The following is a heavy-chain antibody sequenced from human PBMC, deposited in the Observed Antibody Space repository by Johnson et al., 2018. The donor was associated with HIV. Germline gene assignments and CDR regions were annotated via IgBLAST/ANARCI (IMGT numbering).Heavy chain of an antibody. CDR1: GFTFRDYD. V-gene: IGHV3-11*04. Sequence: QVQLVESGGGLVKPGGSLRLSCAASGFTFRDYDMSWNRQAPGKGLEWISYISSTSSTIDYVDSVKGRFTVSRDNAKNSLYLQMNSLRAEDTAVYYCARVQILADDVFNIWGQGTMVTVSS. D-gene: IGHD3-3*02. CDR2: ISSTSSTI. CDR3: ARVQILADDVFNI. J-gene: IGHJ3*02.